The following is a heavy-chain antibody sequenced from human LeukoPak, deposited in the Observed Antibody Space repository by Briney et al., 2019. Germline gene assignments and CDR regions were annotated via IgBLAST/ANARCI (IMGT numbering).Heavy chain of an antibody. CDR3: ARTGYCSGGTCYLNPIDY. Sequence: SETLSLTCTVSGGSISNYYWSWIRQPPGKGLEWIGYLYYSGNTNYNPSLTSRVTISVDTSKNQFSLKLSSVTAADTAVYYCARTGYCSGGTCYLNPIDYWGQGTLVTVSS. V-gene: IGHV4-59*01. CDR1: GGSISNYY. D-gene: IGHD2-15*01. CDR2: LYYSGNT. J-gene: IGHJ4*02.